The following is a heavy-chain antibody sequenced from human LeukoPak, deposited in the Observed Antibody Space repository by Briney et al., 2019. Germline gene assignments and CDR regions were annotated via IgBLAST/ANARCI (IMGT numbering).Heavy chain of an antibody. V-gene: IGHV4-61*02. CDR2: IYTSGST. Sequence: TLSLTCTVSGGSISSGSYYWSWIRQPAGKGLEWIGRIYTSGSTNYNPSLKSRVTISVDTSKNQFSLKLSSVTTADTAVYYCARVTTGGYYNCWGQGTLVTVSS. J-gene: IGHJ4*02. CDR1: GGSISSGSYY. CDR3: ARVTTGGYYNC. D-gene: IGHD3-22*01.